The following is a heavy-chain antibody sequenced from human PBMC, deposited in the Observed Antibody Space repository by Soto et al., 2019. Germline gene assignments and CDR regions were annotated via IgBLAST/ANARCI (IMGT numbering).Heavy chain of an antibody. CDR1: GGSISSSCY. Sequence: SVTMCLTCIGSGGSISSSCYWGWIRQPPGKGLEWIGTIFYTGSTYYTSSLKSRVTISVDTSKNQFSLKLDSVTAADTAVYFCARQPSVTHAHFDYWGQGILVTVSS. CDR2: IFYTGST. V-gene: IGHV4-39*01. J-gene: IGHJ4*02. D-gene: IGHD4-17*01. CDR3: ARQPSVTHAHFDY.